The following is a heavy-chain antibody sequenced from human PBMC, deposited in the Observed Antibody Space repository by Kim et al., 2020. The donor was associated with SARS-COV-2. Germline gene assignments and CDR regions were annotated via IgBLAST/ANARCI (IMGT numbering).Heavy chain of an antibody. J-gene: IGHJ6*03. V-gene: IGHV4-31*03. D-gene: IGHD3-22*01. CDR1: GGSVSSGSYY. CDR2: IYYSGST. CDR3: ARAGVSSVYYDWHYYWYYMDV. Sequence: SETLSLTCTVSGGSVSSGSYYWSWIRQHPGKGLEWIGYIYYSGSTYYNPSLKSRVTISVDTSKNQFSLKLSSVTAADTAVYYCARAGVSSVYYDWHYYWYYMDVWGNGTTVTVS.